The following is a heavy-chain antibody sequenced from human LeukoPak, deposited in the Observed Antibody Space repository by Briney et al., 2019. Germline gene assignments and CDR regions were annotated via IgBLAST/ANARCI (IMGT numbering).Heavy chain of an antibody. V-gene: IGHV3-23*01. Sequence: GGSLRLSCAASGFTLSSYAMSWVRQAPGKGLEWVSAISGSGGSTYYADSVKGRFTISRDNSKNTLYLQMNSLRAEDTAVYYCARAYSSSWYDYWGQGTLVTVSS. CDR2: ISGSGGST. CDR1: GFTLSSYA. J-gene: IGHJ4*02. D-gene: IGHD6-13*01. CDR3: ARAYSSSWYDY.